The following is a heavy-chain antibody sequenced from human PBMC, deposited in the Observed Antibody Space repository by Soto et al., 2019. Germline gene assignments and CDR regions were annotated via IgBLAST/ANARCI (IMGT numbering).Heavy chain of an antibody. Sequence: SVKVSCKASGFTFTSSAVQWVRQARGQRLEWIGWIVVGSGNTNYAQKVQERVTITRDMSTSTAYMELSSLRSDDTAVYYCAAARAGSYQDVWGSYRPLIYWGQGTLVTVSS. J-gene: IGHJ4*02. V-gene: IGHV1-58*01. CDR1: GFTFTSSA. CDR3: AAARAGSYQDVWGSYRPLIY. D-gene: IGHD3-16*02. CDR2: IVVGSGNT.